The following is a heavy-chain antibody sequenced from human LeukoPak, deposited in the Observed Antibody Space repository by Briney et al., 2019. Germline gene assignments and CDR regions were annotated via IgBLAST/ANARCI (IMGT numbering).Heavy chain of an antibody. D-gene: IGHD6-19*01. V-gene: IGHV3-21*01. CDR3: ASRFPAVAGTGY. CDR1: GFTFSSYS. J-gene: IGHJ4*02. CDR2: ISSSSSYI. Sequence: GGSLRLSCAASGFTFSSYSMNWVRQAPGKGLEWVSSISSSSSYIYYADSVKGRFTISRDNSKNTLYVQMNSPRAEDTAVYYCASRFPAVAGTGYWGQGTLVTVSS.